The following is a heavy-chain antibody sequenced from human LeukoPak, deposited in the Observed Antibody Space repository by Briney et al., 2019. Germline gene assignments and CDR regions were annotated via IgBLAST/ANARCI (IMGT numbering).Heavy chain of an antibody. Sequence: SETLSLTCAVYGGSFSDYYWSWIRQPPGKGLEWIGEINHSGSTNYNPSLKSRVTISVDTSKNQFSLKLSSVTAADTAVYYCARGRYSSSWYRLGFDYWGQGTLVTVSS. D-gene: IGHD6-13*01. CDR1: GGSFSDYY. CDR2: INHSGST. V-gene: IGHV4-34*01. CDR3: ARGRYSSSWYRLGFDY. J-gene: IGHJ4*02.